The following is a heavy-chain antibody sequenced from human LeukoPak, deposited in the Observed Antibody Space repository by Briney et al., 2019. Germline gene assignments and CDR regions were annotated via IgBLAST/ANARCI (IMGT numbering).Heavy chain of an antibody. V-gene: IGHV3-30-3*01. CDR3: ATTHFDHLNFDY. CDR1: GFTFSSYA. CDR2: ISYDGSNK. Sequence: GGSLRLSCAASGFTFSSYAMHWVRQAPGKGLEWVAVISYDGSNKYYADSVKGGVTISRDNSKNTLYLQMNSLRAEDTAVYYCATTHFDHLNFDYWGQGTLVTVSS. D-gene: IGHD3-3*02. J-gene: IGHJ4*02.